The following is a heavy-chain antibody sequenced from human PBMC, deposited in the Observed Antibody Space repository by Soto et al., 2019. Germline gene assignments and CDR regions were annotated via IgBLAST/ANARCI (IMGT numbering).Heavy chain of an antibody. D-gene: IGHD6-13*01. V-gene: IGHV4-39*01. Sequence: QLQLQESGPGLVKPSETLSLTCTVSGGSISSSSYYWGWIRQPPGKGLEWIGSIYYSGSTYYNPSLKSRVTISVDTSKNQFSLKLSSVTAADTAVYYCARLRYSSSWYISWFDPWGQGTLVTVSS. CDR2: IYYSGST. CDR1: GGSISSSSYY. CDR3: ARLRYSSSWYISWFDP. J-gene: IGHJ5*02.